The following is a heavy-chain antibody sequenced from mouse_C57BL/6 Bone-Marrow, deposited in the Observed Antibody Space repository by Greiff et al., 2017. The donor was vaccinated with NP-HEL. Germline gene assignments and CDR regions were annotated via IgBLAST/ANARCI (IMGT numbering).Heavy chain of an antibody. V-gene: IGHV1-54*01. CDR1: GYAFTNYL. J-gene: IGHJ3*01. CDR3: ARGDGYYGFAY. D-gene: IGHD2-3*01. Sequence: VKLQESGAELVRPGTSVKVSCKASGYAFTNYLIEWVKQRPGQGLEWIGVINPGSGGTNYNEKFKGKATLTADKSSSTAYMQLSSLTSEDSAVYFCARGDGYYGFAYWGQGTLVTVSA. CDR2: INPGSGGT.